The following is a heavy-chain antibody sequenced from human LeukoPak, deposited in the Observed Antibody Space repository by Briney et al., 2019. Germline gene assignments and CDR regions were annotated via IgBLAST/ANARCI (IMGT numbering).Heavy chain of an antibody. CDR1: CGSFSGYY. Sequence: SSETLSLTCAVYCGSFSGYYWSWIRQPPGKGLEWIGEINHSGSTNYNPSLKSRVTISVDTSKNQFSLKLSSVTAADTAVYYCARGSVSGWYEMAAYFQHWGQGTLVTVSS. CDR3: ARGSVSGWYEMAAYFQH. V-gene: IGHV4-34*01. J-gene: IGHJ1*01. D-gene: IGHD6-19*01. CDR2: INHSGST.